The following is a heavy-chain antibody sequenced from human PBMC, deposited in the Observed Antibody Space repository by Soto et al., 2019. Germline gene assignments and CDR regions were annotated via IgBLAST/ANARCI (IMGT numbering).Heavy chain of an antibody. CDR2: INPSGGTT. J-gene: IGHJ4*02. D-gene: IGHD2-21*02. V-gene: IGHV1-46*03. Sequence: ASVKVSCKASGYTFTSYGISWVRQAPGQGLEWMGIINPSGGTTRYAQKFQGRVTMTRDTSTSTVYMELSSLRSEDTAVYYCTRGRGFCNMNNCYSDHWGQGALVTVSS. CDR1: GYTFTSYG. CDR3: TRGRGFCNMNNCYSDH.